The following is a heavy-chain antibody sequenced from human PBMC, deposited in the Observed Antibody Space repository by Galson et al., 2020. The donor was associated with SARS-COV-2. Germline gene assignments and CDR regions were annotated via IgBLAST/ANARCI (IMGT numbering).Heavy chain of an antibody. CDR1: GGSISSYY. Sequence: ASETLSLTCTVSGGSISSYYWSWIRQPPGKGLEWIGYIYYSGSTNYNPSLKSRVTISVDTSKNQFSLKLSSVTAADTAVYYCARDQQIGEGWYENYYYGMDVWGQGTTVTVSS. V-gene: IGHV4-59*01. D-gene: IGHD6-19*01. CDR3: ARDQQIGEGWYENYYYGMDV. J-gene: IGHJ6*02. CDR2: IYYSGST.